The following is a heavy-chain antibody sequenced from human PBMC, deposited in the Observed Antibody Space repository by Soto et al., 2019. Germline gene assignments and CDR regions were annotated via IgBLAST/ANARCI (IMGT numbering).Heavy chain of an antibody. J-gene: IGHJ5*02. CDR2: IWYDGSNK. D-gene: IGHD5-12*01. CDR3: ARDWFEMATILNWFDP. CDR1: GFTFSSYG. Sequence: QVQLVESGGGVVQPGRSLRLSCAASGFTFSSYGMHWVRQAPGKGLEWVAVIWYDGSNKYYADSVKGRFTISRDNSKNTLYLQMNRLRAEDTAVYYCARDWFEMATILNWFDPWGQGTLVTVSS. V-gene: IGHV3-33*01.